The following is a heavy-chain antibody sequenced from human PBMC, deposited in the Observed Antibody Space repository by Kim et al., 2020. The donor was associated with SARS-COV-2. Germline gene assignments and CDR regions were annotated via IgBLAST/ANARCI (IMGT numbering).Heavy chain of an antibody. CDR1: GFTFHDFA. CDR3: AKGHINSGSYMYFDF. Sequence: GGSLRLSCAASGFTFHDFAMHWVRQAPGKGLEWVSGISWNNVNMDYADSVKGRFTISRDNAKNSLYLQMNSLRAEDTALYYCAKGHINSGSYMYFDFWGQGTLVTVSS. J-gene: IGHJ4*02. D-gene: IGHD3-10*01. CDR2: ISWNNVNM. V-gene: IGHV3-9*01.